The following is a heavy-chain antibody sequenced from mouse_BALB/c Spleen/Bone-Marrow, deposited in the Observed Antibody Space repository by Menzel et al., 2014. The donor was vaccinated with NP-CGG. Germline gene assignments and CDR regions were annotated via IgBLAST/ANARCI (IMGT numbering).Heavy chain of an antibody. CDR1: GFDFSRYW. CDR3: ARQGYYGSSDY. J-gene: IGHJ2*01. V-gene: IGHV4-1*02. D-gene: IGHD1-1*01. CDR2: INPDSSTI. Sequence: EVQLQQSGGGLVQPGSSLKLSCAASGFDFSRYWMSWVRQAPGKGLEWIGEINPDSSTINYTPSLKDKFIISRDNAKNTLYLQMSKVRSEDTALYYCARQGYYGSSDYWGQGTTLTVSS.